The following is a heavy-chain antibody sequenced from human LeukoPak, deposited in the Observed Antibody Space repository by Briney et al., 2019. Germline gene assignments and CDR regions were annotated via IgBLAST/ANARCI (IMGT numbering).Heavy chain of an antibody. J-gene: IGHJ4*02. CDR2: IYTSGST. CDR1: GGSISSGSYY. Sequence: SETLSLTCTVSGGSISSGSYYWSWIPQPAGKGLEWIVRIYTSGSTNYNPSLKSRVTISVDTSKNQFSLKLSSVTAADTAVYYCARSAASPRYFDYWGQGALVTVSS. D-gene: IGHD2-15*01. CDR3: ARSAASPRYFDY. V-gene: IGHV4-61*02.